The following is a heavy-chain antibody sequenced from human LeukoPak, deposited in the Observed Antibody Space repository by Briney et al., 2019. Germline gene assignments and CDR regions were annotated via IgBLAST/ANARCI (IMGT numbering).Heavy chain of an antibody. Sequence: SETLSLTCTVSGDSISSYSWTWIRQPPGKGLEWIGFISYSGSTRHNASFESRVTISIDTSNNQFSMKLTSVTAADTARYYCARVGRGVHTWGSYSFDQWGQGALVTVSS. V-gene: IGHV4-59*01. D-gene: IGHD3-16*01. CDR3: ARVGRGVHTWGSYSFDQ. CDR1: GDSISSYS. J-gene: IGHJ4*02. CDR2: ISYSGST.